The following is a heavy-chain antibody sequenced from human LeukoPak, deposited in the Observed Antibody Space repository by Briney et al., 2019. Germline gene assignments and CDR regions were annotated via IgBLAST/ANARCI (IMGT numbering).Heavy chain of an antibody. CDR2: ISSSSSYI. V-gene: IGHV3-21*01. CDR3: ARLLLDYGSGRDDAFDI. Sequence: SGGSLRLSCAASGFTFSSYSMNWVRQAPGKGLEWVSSISSSSSYIYYADSVKGRFTISRDNAKNSLYLQMNSLRAEDTAVYYCARLLLDYGSGRDDAFDIWGQGTMVTVSS. CDR1: GFTFSSYS. J-gene: IGHJ3*02. D-gene: IGHD3-10*01.